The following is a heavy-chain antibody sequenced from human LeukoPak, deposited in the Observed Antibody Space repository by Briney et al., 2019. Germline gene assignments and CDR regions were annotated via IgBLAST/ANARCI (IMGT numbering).Heavy chain of an antibody. J-gene: IGHJ3*02. CDR1: GGSISSGGYY. Sequence: SETLSLTCTVSGGSISSGGYYWSWIRQPPGKGLEWIGYIYHSGSTYYNPSLKGRVTISVDRSKNQFSLKLSSVTAADTAVYYCARDWLPPILVQKHAFDIWGQGTMVTVSS. V-gene: IGHV4-30-2*01. CDR2: IYHSGST. CDR3: ARDWLPPILVQKHAFDI. D-gene: IGHD2-8*02.